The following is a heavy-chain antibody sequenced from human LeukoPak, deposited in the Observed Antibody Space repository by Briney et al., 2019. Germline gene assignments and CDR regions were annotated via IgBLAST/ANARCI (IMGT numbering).Heavy chain of an antibody. CDR3: ARGSDIHAWNLQH. CDR1: DDSISDYY. J-gene: IGHJ1*01. V-gene: IGHV4-59*01. CDR2: TRFGVTT. Sequence: PETLSLTCSHPDDSISDYYWCWIRPPPRGGLEWIGHTRFGVTTSQIPSIQRRATMSVDKTKNRPSLRLTSVTAADTAVYYCARGSDIHAWNLQHWGEGTLVTVSS. D-gene: IGHD1-1*01.